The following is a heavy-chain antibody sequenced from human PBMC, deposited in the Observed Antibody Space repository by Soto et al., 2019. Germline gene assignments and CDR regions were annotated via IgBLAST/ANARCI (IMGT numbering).Heavy chain of an antibody. CDR1: GFTLRSYW. J-gene: IGHJ4*01. D-gene: IGHD3-10*01. V-gene: IGHV3-7*01. CDR3: ASESGYGSGSVVNHVVDW. CDR2: IKTDASEK. Sequence: EEQLVASGGGLVQPGGSLRLSCAASGFTLRSYWMSWVRQAPGKGLEWLATIKTDASEKKYVDSVKGRFTVSRDNAKNSLYLQIYSLRAEDTGVYYCASESGYGSGSVVNHVVDWWGRGNLVTVSS.